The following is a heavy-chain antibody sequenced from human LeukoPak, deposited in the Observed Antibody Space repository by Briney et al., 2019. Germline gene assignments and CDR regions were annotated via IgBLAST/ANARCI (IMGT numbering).Heavy chain of an antibody. D-gene: IGHD1-26*01. V-gene: IGHV4-38-2*02. CDR2: IYHSGSN. CDR1: GYSISSGYY. Sequence: SETLSLTCTVSGYSISSGYYWGWIRQPPGKGLEWIGSIYHSGSNYYNPSLKSRVTISVDTSKNQFSLKLSSVTAADTAVYYCARDGRLLHYFDYWGQGTLVTVSS. J-gene: IGHJ4*02. CDR3: ARDGRLLHYFDY.